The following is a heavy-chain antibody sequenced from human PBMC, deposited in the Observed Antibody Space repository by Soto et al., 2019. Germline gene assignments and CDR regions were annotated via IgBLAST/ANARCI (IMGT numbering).Heavy chain of an antibody. J-gene: IGHJ4*02. Sequence: QITLNESGPTQVKPRQTLTLTCTFSGFSLTTSGVGVGWIRQSPGKAPEWLALIYWDDDKRYSPSLKCRLIITKETSKNQVVLTMAALDPADTATYYCAHRVLRTVFGLVTTTAIYFDFWGQGTPVAVSS. CDR2: IYWDDDK. D-gene: IGHD3-3*01. V-gene: IGHV2-5*02. CDR1: GFSLTTSGVG. CDR3: AHRVLRTVFGLVTTTAIYFDF.